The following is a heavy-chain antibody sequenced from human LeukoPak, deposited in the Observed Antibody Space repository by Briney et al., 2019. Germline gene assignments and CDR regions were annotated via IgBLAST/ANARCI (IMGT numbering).Heavy chain of an antibody. Sequence: ASVKVSCKASGYTFTSYYMHWVRQAPGQGLEWMGMINPSGGSTSHAQKFQGRVTMTRDTSTGTVYMELSSLRSEDTAVYYCARGNPGVIDYWGQGTLVTVSS. V-gene: IGHV1-46*01. J-gene: IGHJ4*02. D-gene: IGHD3-10*01. CDR1: GYTFTSYY. CDR3: ARGNPGVIDY. CDR2: INPSGGST.